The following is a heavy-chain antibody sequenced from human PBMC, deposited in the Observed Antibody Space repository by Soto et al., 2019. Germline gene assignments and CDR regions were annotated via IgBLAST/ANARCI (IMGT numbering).Heavy chain of an antibody. J-gene: IGHJ4*02. V-gene: IGHV4-4*07. Sequence: SETLALTCTVSVGSISIYYWSWIGQPAGKGLEWIGRVYTSGSTNYNPSLKSRVTVSVDTSKNQFSLKLSSVTAADTAVYYCARDSYCSGGTCYHYYWGQGTLVTVSS. D-gene: IGHD2-15*01. CDR1: VGSISIYY. CDR2: VYTSGST. CDR3: ARDSYCSGGTCYHYY.